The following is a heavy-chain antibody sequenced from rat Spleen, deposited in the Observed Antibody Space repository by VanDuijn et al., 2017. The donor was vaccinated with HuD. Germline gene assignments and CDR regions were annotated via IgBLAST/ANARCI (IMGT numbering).Heavy chain of an antibody. J-gene: IGHJ2*01. CDR2: IIYDDSRT. V-gene: IGHV5-19*01. CDR1: GFTFSNYG. CDR3: TRDWDY. Sequence: EVQLVESGGGLVQPGRSLKLSCAASGFTFSNYGMHWIRQAPTKGLEWVATIIYDDSRTYYRDSVKGRFTISRDNTKSTLYLQMNSLRSEDTATYYCTRDWDYWGQGVMVTVSS.